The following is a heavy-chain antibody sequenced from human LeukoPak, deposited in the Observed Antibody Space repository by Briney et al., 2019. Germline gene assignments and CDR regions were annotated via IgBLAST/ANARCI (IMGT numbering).Heavy chain of an antibody. V-gene: IGHV4-34*01. CDR2: INHSGST. CDR1: GGSFSGYY. CDR3: ARGFEESIAVAGNIDY. J-gene: IGHJ4*02. Sequence: PSEILSLTCAVYGGSFSGYYWSWIRQPPGKGLEWIGEINHSGSTNYNPSLKSRVTISVDTSKNQFSLKLSSVTAADTAVYYCARGFEESIAVAGNIDYWGQGTLVTVSS. D-gene: IGHD6-19*01.